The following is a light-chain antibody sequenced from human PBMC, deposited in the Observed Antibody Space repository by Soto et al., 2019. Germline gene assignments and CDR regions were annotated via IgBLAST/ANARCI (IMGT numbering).Light chain of an antibody. CDR3: QSYDSSLSVV. CDR1: SSNIGAGYD. J-gene: IGLJ2*01. CDR2: GNS. V-gene: IGLV1-40*01. Sequence: QPVLTQPPSVSGDPGQRVTISCTGSSSNIGAGYDVHWYQQLPGTAPKLLIYGNSNRPSGVPDRFSGSKSGTSASLAITGLQAEDEADYYCQSYDSSLSVVFGGGTKLTVL.